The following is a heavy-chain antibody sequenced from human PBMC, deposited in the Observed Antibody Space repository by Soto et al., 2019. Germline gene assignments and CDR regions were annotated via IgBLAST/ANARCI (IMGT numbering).Heavy chain of an antibody. CDR3: ARISSLYYDILTGYYTAFDC. CDR1: GFSLSTSGMC. V-gene: IGHV2-70*01. CDR2: IDWDDDK. D-gene: IGHD3-9*01. J-gene: IGHJ4*02. Sequence: SGPTLVNPTQTLTLTCTFSGFSLSTSGMCVSWIRQPPGKALEWLALIDWDDDKYYSTSLKTRLTISKDTSKNQVVLTMTNMDPVDTATYYCARISSLYYDILTGYYTAFDCWGQGTLVTVSS.